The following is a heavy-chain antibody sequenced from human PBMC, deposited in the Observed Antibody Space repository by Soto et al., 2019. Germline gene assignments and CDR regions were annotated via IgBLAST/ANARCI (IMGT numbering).Heavy chain of an antibody. D-gene: IGHD3-22*01. V-gene: IGHV4-31*03. CDR2: IYYTGTT. CDR3: ARGIRRAYCYHYVFDY. Sequence: TLSLPCTVSGISISGSNYYWSRIRQHPGKGLEWIGNIYYTGTTSYNASLKSRLTISVDTSKNQFSLNVPSVTASDTAVYYCARGIRRAYCYHYVFDYWGQGTLVTVSS. CDR1: GISISGSNYY. J-gene: IGHJ4*02.